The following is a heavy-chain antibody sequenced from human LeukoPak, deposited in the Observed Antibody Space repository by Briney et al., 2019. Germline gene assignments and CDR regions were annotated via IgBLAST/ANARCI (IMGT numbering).Heavy chain of an antibody. V-gene: IGHV3-7*01. J-gene: IGHJ4*02. Sequence: GGSLRLCWAASRFGISTYWVSWGRQAPGKGLEWVATINRAGSEKYYMDPVKGRFTISRDNAKNSLYLQMNSLRVEDSALYYCARPPNIAAAGQDWGQGTLVTVSS. D-gene: IGHD6-13*01. CDR3: ARPPNIAAAGQD. CDR1: RFGISTYW. CDR2: INRAGSEK.